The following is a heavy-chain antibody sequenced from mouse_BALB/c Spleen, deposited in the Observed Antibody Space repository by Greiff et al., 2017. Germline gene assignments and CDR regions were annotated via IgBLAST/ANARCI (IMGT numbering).Heavy chain of an antibody. V-gene: IGHV2-9*02. CDR1: GFSLTSYG. CDR3: ARDKNYGNYAMDY. Sequence: VMLVESGPGLVAPSQSLSITCTVSGFSLTSYGVHWVRQPPGKGLEWLGVIWAGGSTNYNSALMSRLSISKDNSKSQVFLKMNSLQTDDTAMYYCARDKNYGNYAMDYWGQGTSVTVSS. CDR2: IWAGGST. J-gene: IGHJ4*01. D-gene: IGHD2-1*01.